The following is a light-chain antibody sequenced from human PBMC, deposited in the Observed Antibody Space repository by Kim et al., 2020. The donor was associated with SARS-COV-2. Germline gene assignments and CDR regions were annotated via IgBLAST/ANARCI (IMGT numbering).Light chain of an antibody. CDR2: GAS. Sequence: PGERASLSCRASQSVSLSFLAWYQQKPGQAPRLLIYGASTRATGIPDRFSGSGSGTDFTLTINRLEPEDFAVYYCQQCGGSPPVTFGQGTKVDIK. J-gene: IGKJ1*01. V-gene: IGKV3-20*01. CDR1: QSVSLSF. CDR3: QQCGGSPPVT.